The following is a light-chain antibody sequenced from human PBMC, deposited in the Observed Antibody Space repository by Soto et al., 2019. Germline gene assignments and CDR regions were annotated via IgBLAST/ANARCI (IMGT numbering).Light chain of an antibody. CDR1: STDVGGSKY. CDR3: GSYTSSSTLYV. V-gene: IGLV2-14*01. CDR2: DVS. Sequence: QSALTQPASVSGSPGQSITISCTGTSTDVGGSKYVAWYQQHPGKAPKLMIYDVSDRTSGVSNRFSGSKSGNTASLTISGLQAEDEADYYCGSYTSSSTLYVFGTGTKLTVL. J-gene: IGLJ1*01.